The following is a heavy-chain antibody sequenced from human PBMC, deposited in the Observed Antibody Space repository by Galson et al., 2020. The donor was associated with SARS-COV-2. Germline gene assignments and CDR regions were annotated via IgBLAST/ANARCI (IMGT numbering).Heavy chain of an antibody. V-gene: IGHV3-33*06. CDR1: GFTFSNAW. Sequence: GGSLRLSCAASGFTFSNAWMSWVRQAPGKGLEWVAVIWYDGSNKYYADSVKGRFTISRDNSKNTLYLQMNSLRAEDTAVYYCAKGGFGYSSGWYYFDYWGQGTLVTVSS. CDR3: AKGGFGYSSGWYYFDY. D-gene: IGHD6-19*01. J-gene: IGHJ4*02. CDR2: IWYDGSNK.